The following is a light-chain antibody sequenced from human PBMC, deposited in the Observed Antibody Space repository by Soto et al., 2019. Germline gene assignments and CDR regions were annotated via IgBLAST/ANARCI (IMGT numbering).Light chain of an antibody. CDR1: QSVSSSY. CDR2: GAS. CDR3: QQYGGSPCT. Sequence: EIVLTQSPGTLSLSPGERATVSCRASQSVSSSYLAWYQQKPGQAPRLLIYGASSRATGIPDRFSGSGSGTDFTLTISRLEPEDFAVYYCQQYGGSPCTFGPGTKVDIK. V-gene: IGKV3-20*01. J-gene: IGKJ3*01.